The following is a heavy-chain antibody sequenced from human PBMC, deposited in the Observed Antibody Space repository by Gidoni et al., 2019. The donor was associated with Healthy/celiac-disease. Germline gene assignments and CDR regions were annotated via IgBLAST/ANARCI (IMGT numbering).Heavy chain of an antibody. CDR1: GYTFTRYG. CDR2: ISAYNGNT. Sequence: QVQLVQSGAAVTQPGASVKVSCPASGYTFTRYGISWVRQAPGQGLEGMGWISAYNGNTNYAQKVQGRVTMITDTTTSTAYMELRSLRSDDTAVYDGERDRIKRWRQGNWFDPWGQGTLVTVSS. V-gene: IGHV1-18*01. CDR3: ERDRIKRWRQGNWFDP. J-gene: IGHJ5*02.